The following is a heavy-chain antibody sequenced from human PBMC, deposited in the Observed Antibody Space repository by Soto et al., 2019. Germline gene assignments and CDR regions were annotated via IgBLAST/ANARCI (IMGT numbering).Heavy chain of an antibody. CDR1: GFTFSGHA. Sequence: EVQLLESGGGLVQPGGSLRLSCAASGFTFSGHAMNWVRRAPGKGLEWVSVISGSAGSTYYADSVKGRFTSSRDNSKNTLYLQMNSLRAEDTAVYYCAKDALYSSNWYDYSFDCWGQGTLVTVSS. CDR3: AKDALYSSNWYDYSFDC. CDR2: ISGSAGST. V-gene: IGHV3-23*01. J-gene: IGHJ4*02. D-gene: IGHD6-13*01.